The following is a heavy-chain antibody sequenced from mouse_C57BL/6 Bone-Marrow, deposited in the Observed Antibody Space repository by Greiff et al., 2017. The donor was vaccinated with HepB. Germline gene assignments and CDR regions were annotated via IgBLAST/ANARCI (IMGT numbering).Heavy chain of an antibody. CDR3: ARDLTGTRDY. D-gene: IGHD4-1*01. Sequence: EVKLVESGGGLVKPGGSLKLSCAASGFTFSSYAMSWVRQTPEKRLEWVATISDGGSYTYYPDNVKGRFTISRDNAKNNLYLQMSHLKSEDTAMYYCARDLTGTRDYWGQVTTLTVSS. CDR1: GFTFSSYA. CDR2: ISDGGSYT. J-gene: IGHJ2*01. V-gene: IGHV5-4*01.